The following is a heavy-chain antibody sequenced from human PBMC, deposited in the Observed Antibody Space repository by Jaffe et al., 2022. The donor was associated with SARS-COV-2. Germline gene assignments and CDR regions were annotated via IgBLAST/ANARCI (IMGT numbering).Heavy chain of an antibody. CDR2: ISDNGGST. CDR1: GFTFSTYT. Sequence: EVQLVESGGGLVQPGGSLRLSCSASGFTFSTYTMHWVRQTPETGLEYVSAISDNGGSTYYADSVKDRFTISRDNSKSTLFLQMSSLRVEDTAVYYCVKISVVGQEIYWGQGTLVTVSS. J-gene: IGHJ4*02. D-gene: IGHD2-15*01. CDR3: VKISVVGQEIY. V-gene: IGHV3-64D*06.